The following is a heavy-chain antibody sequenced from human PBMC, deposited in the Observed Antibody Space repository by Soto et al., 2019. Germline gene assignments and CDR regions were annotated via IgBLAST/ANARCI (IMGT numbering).Heavy chain of an antibody. J-gene: IGHJ4*02. CDR2: ISAYNGNT. V-gene: IGHV1-18*01. CDR3: GIAAAGYFDF. CDR1: VYTFTSYG. D-gene: IGHD6-13*01. Sequence: ASVKVSCKASVYTFTSYGISWVSQAPGQGLEWMGWISAYNGNTNYAQKLQGRVTMTTDTSTSKAYMELRSLRSDDTAVYYCGIAAAGYFDFWGQATLVTVSS.